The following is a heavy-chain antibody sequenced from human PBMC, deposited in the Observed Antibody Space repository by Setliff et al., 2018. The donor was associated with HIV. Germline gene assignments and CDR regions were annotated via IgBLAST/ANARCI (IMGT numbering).Heavy chain of an antibody. CDR2: IIPAFGRA. V-gene: IGHV1-69*05. J-gene: IGHJ5*02. CDR3: ALPYCSGGNCWSSASLPPAGWFDP. D-gene: IGHD2-15*01. Sequence: GASVKVSCKVSGGTFSIHPISWVRQAPGRELDWMGGIIPAFGRANYAQKFQGRVTITTDESTSTAYMELSSLRSEDTAVYYCALPYCSGGNCWSSASLPPAGWFDPWGQGTLVTVSS. CDR1: GGTFSIHP.